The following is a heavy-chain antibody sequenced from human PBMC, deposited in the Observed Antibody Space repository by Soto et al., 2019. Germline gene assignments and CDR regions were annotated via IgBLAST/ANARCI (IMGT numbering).Heavy chain of an antibody. CDR1: GGTFSSYS. CDR3: ARDGGRHSGGIDY. CDR2: IIPIFGTA. J-gene: IGHJ4*02. Sequence: QVQLVQSGAEVKKPGSSVKVSCKASGGTFSSYSINWVRQAPGQGLEWMGEIIPIFGTANYAQKFKVRVTMNADEYTSTAYMALSSLRSEDTAVYYCARDGGRHSGGIDYWGQGTLVTVSS. D-gene: IGHD1-26*01. V-gene: IGHV1-69*01.